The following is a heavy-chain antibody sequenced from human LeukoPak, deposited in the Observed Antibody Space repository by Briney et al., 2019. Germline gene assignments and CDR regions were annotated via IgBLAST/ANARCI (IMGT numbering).Heavy chain of an antibody. D-gene: IGHD3-22*01. CDR3: AKDRAMIVVADAFDI. J-gene: IGHJ3*02. Sequence: GGSLRLSCAASGFTFSSYGMSWVRQAPGKGLEWVSAISGSGGSTYYADSVKGRFTISRDNSKNTLYLQMNSLRAEDTAVYYCAKDRAMIVVADAFDIWGQGTMVTVSS. CDR2: ISGSGGST. CDR1: GFTFSSYG. V-gene: IGHV3-23*01.